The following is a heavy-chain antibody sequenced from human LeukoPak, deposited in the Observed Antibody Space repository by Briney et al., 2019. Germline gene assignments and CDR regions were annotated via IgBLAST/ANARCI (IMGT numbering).Heavy chain of an antibody. CDR2: ISGSGGST. D-gene: IGHD3-22*01. V-gene: IGHV3-23*01. J-gene: IGHJ5*02. CDR3: AKDRYYYDSSGYYNWFDP. CDR1: GFTFSSYA. Sequence: PGGSLRLSCAASGFTFSSYAMSWARQAPGKGLEWVSAISGSGGSTYYADSVKGRFTISRDNSKNTLYLQMNSLRAEDTAVYYCAKDRYYYDSSGYYNWFDPWGQGTLVTVSS.